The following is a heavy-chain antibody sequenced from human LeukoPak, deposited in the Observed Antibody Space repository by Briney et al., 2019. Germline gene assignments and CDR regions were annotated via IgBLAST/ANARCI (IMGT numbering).Heavy chain of an antibody. CDR2: ISSDGSNK. D-gene: IGHD4-17*01. V-gene: IGHV3-30*18. CDR1: GFTFSSYG. J-gene: IGHJ3*02. Sequence: GGSLRLSCAASGFTFSSYGVHWVRQAPGKGLEWVAVISSDGSNKYYADSVKGRFTISRDNSKNTLYLQMNSLRAEDTAVYYCAKDPSSGGNYGDFETGAFDIWGQGTMVTVSS. CDR3: AKDPSSGGNYGDFETGAFDI.